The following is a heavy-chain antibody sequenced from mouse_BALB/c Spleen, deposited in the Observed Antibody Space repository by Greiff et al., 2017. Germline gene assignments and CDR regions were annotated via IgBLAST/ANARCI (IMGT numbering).Heavy chain of an antibody. D-gene: IGHD1-2*01. J-gene: IGHJ4*01. V-gene: IGHV2-9*02. CDR3: ASLHYYGSYYYAMDY. CDR2: IWAGGST. Sequence: VKLVESGPGLVAPSQSLSITCTVSGFSLTSYGVHWVRQPPGKGLEWLGVIWAGGSTNYNSALMSRLSISKDNSKSQVFLKMNSLQTDDTAMYYCASLHYYGSYYYAMDYWGQGTSVTVSS. CDR1: GFSLTSYG.